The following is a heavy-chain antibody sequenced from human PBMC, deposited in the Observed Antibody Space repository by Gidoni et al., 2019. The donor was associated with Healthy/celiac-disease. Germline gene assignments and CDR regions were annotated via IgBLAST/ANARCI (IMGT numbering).Heavy chain of an antibody. CDR1: GFTFSSYA. CDR3: AGDQAPYYDFWSGYYTFDD. J-gene: IGHJ4*02. D-gene: IGHD3-3*01. V-gene: IGHV3-30-3*01. CDR2: ISYDGSNK. Sequence: HVQLVESGGGVVQPGRSLRLSCAASGFTFSSYAMHWFRQAPGKGLEWVAVISYDGSNKYCADSVKGRFTISRDNSKNTLYLQMKSRRADDTAVYYCAGDQAPYYDFWSGYYTFDDWGQGTLVTVSS.